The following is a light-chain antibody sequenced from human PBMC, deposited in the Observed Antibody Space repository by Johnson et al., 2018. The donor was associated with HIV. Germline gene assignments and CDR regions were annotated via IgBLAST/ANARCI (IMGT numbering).Light chain of an antibody. CDR1: SSNIGNNY. CDR3: GTWDSSLSAYV. Sequence: QSVLTQPPSVSAAPGQRVTISCSGSSSNIGNNYVSWYQQLPGTAPKLLIYETNKRPSGIPDRFSGSKSGTAATLGNPGLQPGDEADYYCGTWDSSLSAYVFGTGTKVTVL. V-gene: IGLV1-51*01. CDR2: ETN. J-gene: IGLJ1*01.